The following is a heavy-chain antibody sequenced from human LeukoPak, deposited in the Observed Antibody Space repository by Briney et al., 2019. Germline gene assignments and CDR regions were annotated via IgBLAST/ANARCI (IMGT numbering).Heavy chain of an antibody. J-gene: IGHJ3*02. CDR1: GFTFSRYA. V-gene: IGHV3-30*04. Sequence: GRSLRLSCAASGFTFSRYAMHWVRQAPGKGLEWVAVISYDGSNKYYADSVEGRFTISRDNSKNTLYLQMNSLRAEDTAVYYCARDPAFDCSSTSCYSDAFDIWGQGTMVTVSS. CDR2: ISYDGSNK. CDR3: ARDPAFDCSSTSCYSDAFDI. D-gene: IGHD2-2*01.